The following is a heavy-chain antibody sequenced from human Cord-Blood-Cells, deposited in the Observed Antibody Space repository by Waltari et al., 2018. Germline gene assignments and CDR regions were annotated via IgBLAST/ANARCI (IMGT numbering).Heavy chain of an antibody. Sequence: EVQLLESGGGLVQPGGSLRLSCAASGFSFSSYAMSWVRQAPGKGLEWVSAISGSVGSTTYADSVKGRFTISRDNSKNTLYLQMNSLRAEDTAVYYCAKLESSGWFYFDYWGQGTLVTVSS. V-gene: IGHV3-23*01. CDR2: ISGSVGST. D-gene: IGHD6-19*01. CDR1: GFSFSSYA. J-gene: IGHJ4*02. CDR3: AKLESSGWFYFDY.